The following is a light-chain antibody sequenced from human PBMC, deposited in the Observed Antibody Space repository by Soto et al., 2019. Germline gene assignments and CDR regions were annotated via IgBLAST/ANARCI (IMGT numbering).Light chain of an antibody. Sequence: EIVMTQSPATLSVSPGERAXXXXXXXXSVSSNLAWYXXXXXXXPRLLIYGASTRATGIPARFSGSGSGTEFTLTISSLQSEDFAVYYCQQYNNWPPTWTFGQGTKV. CDR2: GAS. V-gene: IGKV3-15*01. J-gene: IGKJ1*01. CDR3: QQYNNWPPTWT. CDR1: XSVSSN.